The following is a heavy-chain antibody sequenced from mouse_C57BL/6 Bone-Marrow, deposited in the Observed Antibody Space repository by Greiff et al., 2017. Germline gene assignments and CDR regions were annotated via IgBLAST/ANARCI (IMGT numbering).Heavy chain of an antibody. V-gene: IGHV1-82*01. CDR2: IYPGDGDT. J-gene: IGHJ4*01. CDR3: AELRYYAMDY. Sequence: VKLMESGPELVKPGASVKISCKASGYAFSSSWMNWVKQRPGKGLEWIGRIYPGDGDTNYNGKFKGKATLTADKSSSTAYMQLSSLTSEDSAVYFCAELRYYAMDYWGQGTSVTVSS. CDR1: GYAFSSSW. D-gene: IGHD1-1*01.